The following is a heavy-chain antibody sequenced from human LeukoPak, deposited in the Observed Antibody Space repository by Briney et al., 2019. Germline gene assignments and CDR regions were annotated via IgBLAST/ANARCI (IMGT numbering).Heavy chain of an antibody. CDR2: IIPIFGTA. D-gene: IGHD3-16*02. V-gene: IGHV1-69*05. J-gene: IGHJ4*02. CDR3: ARDGGGYDYVWGSYRYMDY. Sequence: SVKVSCRASGGTFSSYAISWVRQAPGQGLEWMGGIIPIFGTANYAQRFQGRVTITTDESTSTAYMELSSLRSEDTAVYYCARDGGGYDYVWGSYRYMDYWGQGTLVTVSS. CDR1: GGTFSSYA.